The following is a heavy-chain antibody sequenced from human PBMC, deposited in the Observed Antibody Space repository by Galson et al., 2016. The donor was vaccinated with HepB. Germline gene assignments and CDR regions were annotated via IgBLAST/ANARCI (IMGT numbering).Heavy chain of an antibody. CDR1: GGTFNNYV. J-gene: IGHJ5*02. V-gene: IGHV1-69*13. CDR2: IIPIFGTT. CDR3: ARAQDIILMVYAITSSSWFDP. D-gene: IGHD2-8*01. Sequence: SVKVSCKASGGTFNNYVISWVRQAPGQGLEWMGGIIPIFGTTHYAQKFQGRVTFTADESTSTAYMELSSLRSEDTAVYYCARAQDIILMVYAITSSSWFDPWGQGTLVTVSS.